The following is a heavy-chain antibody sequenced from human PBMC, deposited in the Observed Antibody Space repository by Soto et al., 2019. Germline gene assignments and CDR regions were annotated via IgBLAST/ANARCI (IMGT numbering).Heavy chain of an antibody. V-gene: IGHV1-69*02. J-gene: IGHJ6*02. CDR3: ARASRSYYYGMDV. CDR2: IIPSLGIA. Sequence: QVQLVQSGAEVKKPGSSVKVSCKASGGTFSSYTISWVRQAPGQGLEWMGRIIPSLGIANYAQKFQGRVTIPANKSTRTAYMELSSLRSEDTAVYYCARASRSYYYGMDVWGQGTTVTVSS. CDR1: GGTFSSYT.